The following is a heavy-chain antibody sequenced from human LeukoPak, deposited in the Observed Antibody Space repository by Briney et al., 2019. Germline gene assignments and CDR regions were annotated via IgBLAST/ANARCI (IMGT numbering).Heavy chain of an antibody. V-gene: IGHV4-34*01. Sequence: PSETLSLTCAVYGGSFSGYYWSWIRQPPGKGLEWIGKINHSGSTNYNPSLKSRVTISVDTSKNQFSLKLSSVTAADTAVYYCARGRSSNWDIGFDYWGQGTLVTVSS. J-gene: IGHJ4*02. CDR1: GGSFSGYY. D-gene: IGHD6-13*01. CDR3: ARGRSSNWDIGFDY. CDR2: INHSGST.